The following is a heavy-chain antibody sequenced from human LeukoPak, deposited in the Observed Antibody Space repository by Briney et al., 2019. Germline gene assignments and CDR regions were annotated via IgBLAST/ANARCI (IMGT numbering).Heavy chain of an antibody. V-gene: IGHV1-18*01. CDR3: GRGDDAFDI. CDR1: GYTFTNYG. Sequence: ASVKVSCKASGYTFTNYGTIWVRQAPGQGLEWMGWISVYNGNTNYAQKVQGRVTMTTDTSTTTVYMELRNLRSDDTAVYYCGRGDDAFDIWGQGTMVTVSS. CDR2: ISVYNGNT. J-gene: IGHJ3*02.